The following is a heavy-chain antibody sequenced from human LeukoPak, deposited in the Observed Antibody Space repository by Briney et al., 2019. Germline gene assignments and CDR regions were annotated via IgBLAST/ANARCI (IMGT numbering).Heavy chain of an antibody. V-gene: IGHV1-69*04. J-gene: IGHJ6*02. Sequence: GASVKISCKASGGTFSSYTISWVRQAPGQGLEWMGRIIPILGIANYAQKFQGRVTITADESTSTAYMELSSLRSEDTAVYYCARDGGMDVWGQGTTVTVSS. CDR1: GGTFSSYT. CDR3: ARDGGMDV. CDR2: IIPILGIA.